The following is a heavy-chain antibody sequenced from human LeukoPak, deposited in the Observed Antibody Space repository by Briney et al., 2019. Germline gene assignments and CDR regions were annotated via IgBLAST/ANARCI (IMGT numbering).Heavy chain of an antibody. V-gene: IGHV1-8*01. CDR3: AKDPIESHIVATMGY. CDR1: GYTFTSYD. D-gene: IGHD5-12*01. J-gene: IGHJ4*02. CDR2: MNPNSGNT. Sequence: ASVKVSCKASGYTFTSYDINWVRQATGQGLEWMGWMNPNSGNTGYAQKFQGRVTMTRNTSISTAYMELSSLRSEDTAVYYCAKDPIESHIVATMGYWGQGTLVTVSS.